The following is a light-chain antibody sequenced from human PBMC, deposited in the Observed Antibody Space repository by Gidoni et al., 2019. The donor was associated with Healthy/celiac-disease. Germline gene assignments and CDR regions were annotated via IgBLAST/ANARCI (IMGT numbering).Light chain of an antibody. CDR3: QAWDSSPVV. Sequence: SYELTQPPSVSVSPGQTASITCSGDKLGDKYACWYQQKPGQSPVLVIYQDSERPSGIPERFSGSNSGNTATLTISGTQAMDEAVYYCQAWDSSPVVFGGGTKLTVL. CDR1: KLGDKY. CDR2: QDS. J-gene: IGLJ2*01. V-gene: IGLV3-1*01.